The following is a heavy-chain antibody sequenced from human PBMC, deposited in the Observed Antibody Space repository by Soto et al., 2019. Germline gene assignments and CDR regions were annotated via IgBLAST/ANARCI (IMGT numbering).Heavy chain of an antibody. CDR1: VYTFTSYA. CDR3: ARGLNGYVHYLDY. Sequence: QVQLVQSGAEVKKPGASVKVSCKASVYTFTSYAMHWVRQAPGQRLEWMGWINAGNGNTKYSQKFQGRVTITRDTSASTAYMERSSLRSEDTAVYYCARGLNGYVHYLDYWGQGTLVTVSS. D-gene: IGHD5-18*01. V-gene: IGHV1-3*01. J-gene: IGHJ4*02. CDR2: INAGNGNT.